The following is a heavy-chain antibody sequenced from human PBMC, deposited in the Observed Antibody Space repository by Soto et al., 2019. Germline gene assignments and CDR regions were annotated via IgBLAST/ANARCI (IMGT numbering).Heavy chain of an antibody. Sequence: SETLSLTCAVYGGSFSGYYWKWIRQPPGKGLEWIGEINHSGSTNYNPSLKSRVTISVDTSKNQFSLKLSSVTAADTAVYYCARGVYCSTTSCYWGFDYWRQGTLVTVSS. CDR3: ARGVYCSTTSCYWGFDY. D-gene: IGHD2-2*01. CDR2: INHSGST. V-gene: IGHV4-34*01. CDR1: GGSFSGYY. J-gene: IGHJ4*02.